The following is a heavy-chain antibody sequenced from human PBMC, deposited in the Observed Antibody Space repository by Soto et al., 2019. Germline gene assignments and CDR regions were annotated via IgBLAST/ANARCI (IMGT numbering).Heavy chain of an antibody. V-gene: IGHV1-69*12. D-gene: IGHD3-3*01. CDR2: IIPMFGTA. Sequence: QVQLVQSGAEVKKPGSSVKVSCKASGGTFSSDSISWLRQAPGQGPEWMGGIIPMFGTANYAQKFQGRVTITADEFTNTAYMELSSLTSEDTAVYFCARDWTIWGQGTMVTVSS. J-gene: IGHJ3*02. CDR3: ARDWTI. CDR1: GGTFSSDS.